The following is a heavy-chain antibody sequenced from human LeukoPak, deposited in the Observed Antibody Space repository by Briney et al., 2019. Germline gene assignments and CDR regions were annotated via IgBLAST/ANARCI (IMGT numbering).Heavy chain of an antibody. V-gene: IGHV1-8*01. CDR1: GYTFTSYD. J-gene: IGHJ6*02. CDR3: ARGRLTTVTTWYYHGMDV. D-gene: IGHD4-17*01. Sequence: ASVKVSCKASGYTFTSYDINWVRQATGQGPEWMGWMNPSSGNTGYGRKFQGRVTMTRDTSISTAYMELRSLRSEDTAVYYCARGRLTTVTTWYYHGMDVWGQGTTVTVSS. CDR2: MNPSSGNT.